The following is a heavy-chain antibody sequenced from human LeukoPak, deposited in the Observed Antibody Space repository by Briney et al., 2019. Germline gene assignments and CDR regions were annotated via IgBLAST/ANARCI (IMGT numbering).Heavy chain of an antibody. Sequence: SETLSLTCTVSGGSISCYYWSWIRQPPGKGLEWIGYIFYSGNTKYYPSLKSRLTILVDTSKNQFPLMVSSVTAADAAVNYCAICVPAHYYNGMDVWGQGTTVTVSS. D-gene: IGHD3-10*02. V-gene: IGHV4-59*08. CDR3: AICVPAHYYNGMDV. CDR2: IFYSGNT. J-gene: IGHJ6*02. CDR1: GGSISCYY.